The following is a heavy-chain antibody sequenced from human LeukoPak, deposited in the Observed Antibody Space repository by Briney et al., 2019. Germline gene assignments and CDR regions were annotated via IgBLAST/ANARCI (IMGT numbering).Heavy chain of an antibody. CDR2: IIPILGIA. CDR1: GGTFSSYA. J-gene: IGHJ6*02. Sequence: SVKVSCKASGGTFSSYAISWVRQAPGQGLEWMGRIIPILGIANYAQKFQGRVTITADKSTSTAYMELSSLRSEDTAVYYCARASMVRGVNGMDVWGQGTTVTVSS. CDR3: ARASMVRGVNGMDV. D-gene: IGHD3-10*01. V-gene: IGHV1-69*04.